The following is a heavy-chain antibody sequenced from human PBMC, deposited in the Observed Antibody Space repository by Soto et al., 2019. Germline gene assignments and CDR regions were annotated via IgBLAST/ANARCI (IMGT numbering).Heavy chain of an antibody. CDR3: ARIHCSSTSCYDVELYYGMDV. CDR2: INSDVSST. CDR1: GFTFSSYW. D-gene: IGHD2-2*01. V-gene: IGHV3-74*01. Sequence: EVQLVESGGGVVQPGGSLRLSCAASGFTFSSYWMNWVRQAPGKGLVWVARINSDVSSTSYADSVKGRFTISRDNAKNTLYLQMNSLRSEDTAVYYCARIHCSSTSCYDVELYYGMDVRGQGTTVTVSS. J-gene: IGHJ6*02.